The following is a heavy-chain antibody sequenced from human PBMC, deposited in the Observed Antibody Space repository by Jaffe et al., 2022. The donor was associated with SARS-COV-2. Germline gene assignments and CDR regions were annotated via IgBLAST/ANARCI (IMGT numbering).Heavy chain of an antibody. CDR2: MSDDERSK. CDR1: EFTLNNYV. D-gene: IGHD2-15*01. J-gene: IGHJ6*04. Sequence: QVQLVESGGGVVQPGTSLRLSCTASEFTLNNYVMHWVRQAPGKGLEWVAMMSDDERSKKYADSVKGRFTISRDNSKNTLDLRMNSLRVEDTAVYYCARESRIHRVKDIVVVVAVYLDVWGKGTTVRVSS. V-gene: IGHV3-30*03. CDR3: ARESRIHRVKDIVVVVAVYLDV.